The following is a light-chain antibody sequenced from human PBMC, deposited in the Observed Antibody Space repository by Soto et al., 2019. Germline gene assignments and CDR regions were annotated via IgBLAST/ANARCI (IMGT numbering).Light chain of an antibody. CDR1: QSVSSSY. J-gene: IGKJ5*01. V-gene: IGKV3-20*01. CDR2: GAS. CDR3: QQYGSSPRIT. Sequence: EIVLRQSPGTLSLSPGERATLSCRASQSVSSSYLAWYQQKPGQARRLLIYGASSRATCIPDRVRGSGSGTDFTLTISRLEPEDFAVYYCQQYGSSPRITFGQGTRLEIK.